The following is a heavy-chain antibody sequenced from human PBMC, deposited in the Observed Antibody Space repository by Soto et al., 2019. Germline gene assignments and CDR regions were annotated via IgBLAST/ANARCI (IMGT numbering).Heavy chain of an antibody. CDR1: GFTFSNYA. V-gene: IGHV3-30*03. Sequence: ESGGGAVQPGRSLRLSCAGSGFTFSNYAIHWVRQAPGKGLEWVASISYDGTNDFYSDSVKGRFTISRDNSEKTLYVQMNSLRPEDTAVYYCARGGASRDFDYWGQGTLVTVSS. CDR2: ISYDGTND. J-gene: IGHJ4*02. CDR3: ARGGASRDFDY. D-gene: IGHD3-10*01.